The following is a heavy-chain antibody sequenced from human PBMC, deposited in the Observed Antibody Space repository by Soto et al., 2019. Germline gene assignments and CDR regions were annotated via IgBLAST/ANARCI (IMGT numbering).Heavy chain of an antibody. CDR3: ARTRSFTLGFYYDGMDV. CDR2: ICPGDSGT. Sequence: PGESLKISCQGSGYSFASYWIGWLRQMPGKDLEWRGSICPGDSGTIYSPSFQGQVIMSADKSLRTPYLQWTSLKASDTALSYCARTRSFTLGFYYDGMDVWGQGTTVTVSS. V-gene: IGHV5-51*01. J-gene: IGHJ6*02. CDR1: GYSFASYW. D-gene: IGHD6-6*01.